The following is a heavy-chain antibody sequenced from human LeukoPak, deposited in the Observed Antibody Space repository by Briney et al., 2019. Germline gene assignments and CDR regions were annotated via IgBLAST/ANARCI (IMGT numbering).Heavy chain of an antibody. CDR3: ARVGDMEAFDI. CDR1: GFTLSSFG. V-gene: IGHV3-33*01. CDR2: MWYDGRNK. J-gene: IGHJ3*02. D-gene: IGHD3-16*01. Sequence: GGSLRLSCAASGFTLSSFGMVWVRQAPGKGLEWVTLMWYDGRNKYYADSVKGRFTISRDNSKNTVYLHMNSLRGEDTAVYFCARVGDMEAFDIWGQGTRVTVSS.